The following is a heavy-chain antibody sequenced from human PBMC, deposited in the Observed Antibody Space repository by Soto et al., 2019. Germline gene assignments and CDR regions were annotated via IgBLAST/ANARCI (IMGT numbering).Heavy chain of an antibody. Sequence: QVQLQESGPGLVEPSGTLSLTCAVSGASISTNNWWSWVRQPPGKGLEWIGEVYHSGSTNCNPSLKSRGTISIDKSKNQFSLRLTSMTAADTAVYYCAVPGAGDFDYWSQGTLVTVSS. CDR2: VYHSGST. J-gene: IGHJ4*02. CDR3: AVPGAGDFDY. V-gene: IGHV4-4*02. CDR1: GASISTNNW. D-gene: IGHD6-13*01.